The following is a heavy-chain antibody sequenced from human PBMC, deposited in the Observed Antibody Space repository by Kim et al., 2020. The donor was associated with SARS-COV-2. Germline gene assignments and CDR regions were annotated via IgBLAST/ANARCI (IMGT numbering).Heavy chain of an antibody. J-gene: IGHJ6*02. CDR3: AKDSPGSKRDYYYGMDV. D-gene: IGHD2-15*01. V-gene: IGHV3-23*01. Sequence: VKGRFTISRNNAKNTLYLQRNSLRARDTAVYYCAKDSPGSKRDYYYGMDVWGQGTTVTVSS.